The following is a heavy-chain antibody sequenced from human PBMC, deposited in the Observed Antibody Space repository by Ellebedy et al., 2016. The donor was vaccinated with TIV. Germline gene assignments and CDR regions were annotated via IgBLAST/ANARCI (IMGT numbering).Heavy chain of an antibody. Sequence: ASVKVSCKASGYTFTSFGITWVRQAPGQGLEWMGWISAFNGDTNYVQKLQGRVTMTSDTSTSTAYMELRSLRSDDTAVYYCARVIGLRDCSGDICSPPPPLDHWGQGALVTVSS. CDR2: ISAFNGDT. CDR3: ARVIGLRDCSGDICSPPPPLDH. J-gene: IGHJ4*02. CDR1: GYTFTSFG. D-gene: IGHD2-15*01. V-gene: IGHV1-18*04.